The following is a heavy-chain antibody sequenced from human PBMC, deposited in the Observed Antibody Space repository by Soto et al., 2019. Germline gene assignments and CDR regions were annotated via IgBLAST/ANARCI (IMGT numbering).Heavy chain of an antibody. Sequence: EVQLMESGGGLVQPGGSLRLSCAASGITFSSYVMNWVRQAPGKGLEWVSAISGSGGRTYYADSAKGRITISRDNSKNTLYLQMNSLRAGDTAVYYCAKGPYYDILTGYGDCWGQGALVTVSS. V-gene: IGHV3-23*01. D-gene: IGHD3-9*01. CDR1: GITFSSYV. J-gene: IGHJ4*02. CDR2: ISGSGGRT. CDR3: AKGPYYDILTGYGDC.